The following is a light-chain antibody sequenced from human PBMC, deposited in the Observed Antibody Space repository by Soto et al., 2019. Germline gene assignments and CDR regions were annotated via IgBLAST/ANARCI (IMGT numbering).Light chain of an antibody. J-gene: IGKJ4*01. Sequence: DIQMTQSPSTLSASVGDRVTITCRASQSISNWLAWYQQKPGKAPKLLIYTASNLVSGVPSRFSGSGSGTEFTLPICSLQPDDFATYYCQEYNSDSGLTFGGGTKVEIK. V-gene: IGKV1-5*03. CDR3: QEYNSDSGLT. CDR1: QSISNW. CDR2: TAS.